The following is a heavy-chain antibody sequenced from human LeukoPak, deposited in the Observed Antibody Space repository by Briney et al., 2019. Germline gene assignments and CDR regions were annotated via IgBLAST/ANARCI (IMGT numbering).Heavy chain of an antibody. CDR2: IYYSGST. D-gene: IGHD6-13*01. Sequence: SETLSLTCTVSGGSISSYYWSWIRQPPGKGLEWIGYIYYSGSTNYNPSLKSRVTISVDTSKNQFSLKLSSVTAADTAVYYCARGAAAGTFDYWGQGTLVTVSS. J-gene: IGHJ4*02. V-gene: IGHV4-59*12. CDR3: ARGAAAGTFDY. CDR1: GGSISSYY.